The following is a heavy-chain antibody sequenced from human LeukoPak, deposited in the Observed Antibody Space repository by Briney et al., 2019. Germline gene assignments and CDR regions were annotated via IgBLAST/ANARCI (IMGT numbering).Heavy chain of an antibody. J-gene: IGHJ4*02. CDR3: ANLRAAGSDY. CDR1: GFTFSSYA. D-gene: IGHD2-2*01. Sequence: GGSLRLSCAASGFTFSSYAMSWVRQAPGNGLEWVSAISGSGGSTYYADSVKGRFTISRDNSKNTLYLQMNSLRAEDTAVYYCANLRAAGSDYWGQGTLVTVSS. CDR2: ISGSGGST. V-gene: IGHV3-23*01.